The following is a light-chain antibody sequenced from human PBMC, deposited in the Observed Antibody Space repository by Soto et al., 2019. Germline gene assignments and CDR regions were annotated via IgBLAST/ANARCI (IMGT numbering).Light chain of an antibody. CDR3: SSYTSSSTYV. CDR2: DVS. J-gene: IGLJ1*01. CDR1: SGDVGGYNY. V-gene: IGLV2-14*01. Sequence: QSVRTQPASVSGSPGQSITISCTGTSGDVGGYNYVSWYQQHPGKAPKLMIYDVSNRPSGVSNRFSGSKSGNTASLTISGLQAEDEADYYCSSYTSSSTYVFGTGTKVTV.